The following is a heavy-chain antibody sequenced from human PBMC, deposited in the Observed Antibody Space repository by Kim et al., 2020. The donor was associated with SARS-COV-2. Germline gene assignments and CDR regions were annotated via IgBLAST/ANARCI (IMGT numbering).Heavy chain of an antibody. CDR1: GFTFSSYA. CDR3: AKRGAVAEFGY. Sequence: GGSLRLSCAASGFTFSSYAMSWVRQALGKGLEWVSAISGSGGSTYYADSVKGRFTISRDNSKNTLYLQMNSLRAEDTAVYYCAKRGAVAEFGYWGQGTLVTVSS. J-gene: IGHJ4*02. D-gene: IGHD6-19*01. CDR2: ISGSGGST. V-gene: IGHV3-23*01.